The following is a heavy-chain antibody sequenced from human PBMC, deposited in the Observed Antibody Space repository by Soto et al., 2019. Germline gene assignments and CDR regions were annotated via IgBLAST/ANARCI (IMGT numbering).Heavy chain of an antibody. CDR3: ASTFQGYSGSYSSDY. Sequence: GESLKISCAASGFTFSSYSMNWVRQAPGKGLEWVSYISSSSSTIYYADSVKGRFTISRENAKNSLYLQMNSLRDEDTAVYYCASTFQGYSGSYSSDYWGQGTLVTVSS. V-gene: IGHV3-48*02. D-gene: IGHD1-26*01. CDR1: GFTFSSYS. J-gene: IGHJ4*02. CDR2: ISSSSSTI.